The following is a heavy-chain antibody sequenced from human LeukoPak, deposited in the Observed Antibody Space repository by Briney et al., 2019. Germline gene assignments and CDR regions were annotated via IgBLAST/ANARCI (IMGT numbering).Heavy chain of an antibody. V-gene: IGHV4-34*01. CDR2: INHSGST. D-gene: IGHD3-10*01. CDR1: GGSFSGYY. CDR3: ATDMVRGVSPTDY. J-gene: IGHJ4*02. Sequence: PSETLSLTCAVYGGSFSGYYWSWIRQPPGKGLEWIGEINHSGSTNYNPSLKSRVTISVDTSKNQFSLKLSSVTAADTAVYYCATDMVRGVSPTDYWGQGTLVTVSS.